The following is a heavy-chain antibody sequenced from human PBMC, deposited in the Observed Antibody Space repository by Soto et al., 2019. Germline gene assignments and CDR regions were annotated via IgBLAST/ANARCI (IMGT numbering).Heavy chain of an antibody. CDR3: ARDDSSDNDDYGLDV. V-gene: IGHV1-46*01. J-gene: IGHJ6*02. Sequence: ASVKVSCKASGYSFTSYYMHWVRQAPGQGLEWMGVMNPSGGSTNYAQKFQGRVTMTRDTSTTTAYMDLSSLRSKDTAVYYCARDDSSDNDDYGLDVWGQGTTVTVSS. CDR2: MNPSGGST. D-gene: IGHD2-15*01. CDR1: GYSFTSYY.